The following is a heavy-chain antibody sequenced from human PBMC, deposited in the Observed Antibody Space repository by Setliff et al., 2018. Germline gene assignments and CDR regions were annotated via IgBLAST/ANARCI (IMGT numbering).Heavy chain of an antibody. J-gene: IGHJ6*03. Sequence: SETLSLTCTVSGGSLSSYNYWSWIRQPAGKGLEWIGQIYTDGSTNYNPSLKSRVTISVDKSKNQFSLKLSSVTAADTAVYYCARAPSGTGFYHFFSYMDVWGKGTTVTVSS. CDR3: ARAPSGTGFYHFFSYMDV. CDR1: GGSLSSYNY. V-gene: IGHV4-61*09. CDR2: IYTDGST. D-gene: IGHD1-7*01.